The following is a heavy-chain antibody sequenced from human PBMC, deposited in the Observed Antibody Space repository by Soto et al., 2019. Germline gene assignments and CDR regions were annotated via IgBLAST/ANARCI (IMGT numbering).Heavy chain of an antibody. V-gene: IGHV3-23*01. J-gene: IGHJ4*02. CDR2: LSGSGSTT. CDR3: AKASKGYTGYDLDY. D-gene: IGHD5-12*01. Sequence: EVQLLESGGDLVQPGGSLRLSCAASGFSFGGYGMSWVRQAPGKGLEWVSALSGSGSTTYYADSVRGRFIISRDNSRDTLFLQMNSLRAEDTAAYFCAKASKGYTGYDLDYWGQGTVVTVSP. CDR1: GFSFGGYG.